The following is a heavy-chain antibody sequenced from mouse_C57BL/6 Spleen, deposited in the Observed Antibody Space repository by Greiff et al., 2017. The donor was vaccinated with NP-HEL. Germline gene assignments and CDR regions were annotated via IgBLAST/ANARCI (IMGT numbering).Heavy chain of an antibody. Sequence: QVQLQQPGAELVKPGASVTMSCKASGYTFTSYWITWVKQRPGQGLEWIGDIYPGSGSTNYNEKFKSKATLTVDTSSSTAYMQRSSLTSEDSAVYYCAREGLRNWFAYWGQGTLVTVSA. CDR3: AREGLRNWFAY. V-gene: IGHV1-55*01. CDR2: IYPGSGST. D-gene: IGHD2-4*01. CDR1: GYTFTSYW. J-gene: IGHJ3*01.